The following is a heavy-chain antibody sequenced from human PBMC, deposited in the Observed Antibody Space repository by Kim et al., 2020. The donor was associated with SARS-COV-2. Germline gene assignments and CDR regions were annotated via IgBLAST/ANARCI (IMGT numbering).Heavy chain of an antibody. J-gene: IGHJ4*02. Sequence: YYVDSVKGRFTISRDNAKNSLYLQMNSLRAEDTAVYYCAREGAAAGFDYWGQGTLVTVSS. D-gene: IGHD6-13*01. CDR3: AREGAAAGFDY. V-gene: IGHV3-7*04.